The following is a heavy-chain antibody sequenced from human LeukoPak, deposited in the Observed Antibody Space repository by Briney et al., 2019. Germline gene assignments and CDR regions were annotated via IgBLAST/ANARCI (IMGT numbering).Heavy chain of an antibody. V-gene: IGHV4-59*08. CDR2: IYYSGGT. J-gene: IGHJ3*02. CDR3: AVNSTKHTFDI. Sequence: SETLSLTCTVSGGSMSPFYWSWLRQSPGKGLEWVGSIYYSGGTNYNTSLKSRVTISVDTSKNQFSLELSSVTAADTAVYYCAVNSTKHTFDIWGQGTMVTVSS. CDR1: GGSMSPFY. D-gene: IGHD1-1*01.